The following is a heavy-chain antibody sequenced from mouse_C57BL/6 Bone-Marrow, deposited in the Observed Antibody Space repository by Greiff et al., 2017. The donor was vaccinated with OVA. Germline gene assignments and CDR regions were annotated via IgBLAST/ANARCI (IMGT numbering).Heavy chain of an antibody. CDR1: GYTFTSYW. V-gene: IGHV1-64*01. CDR2: IHPNSGST. CDR3: ARWGYYYGPWFAY. J-gene: IGHJ3*01. D-gene: IGHD1-1*01. Sequence: QVQLQQPGAELVKPGASVKLSCKASGYTFTSYWMHWVKQRPGQGLEWIGMIHPNSGSTNYNEKFKSKATLTVDKSSSTAYMQLSSLTSEDSAVYDCARWGYYYGPWFAYWGQGTLVTVSA.